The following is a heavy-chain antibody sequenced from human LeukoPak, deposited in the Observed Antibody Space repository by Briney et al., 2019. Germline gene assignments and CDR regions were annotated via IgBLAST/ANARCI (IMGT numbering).Heavy chain of an antibody. J-gene: IGHJ6*02. CDR1: GGSISSGGYY. CDR2: IYYSGST. Sequence: SQTLSLTCTVSGGSISSGGYYWSWIRQHPGTGLEWIGYIYYSGSTYYNPSLKSRVTISVDTSKNQFSLKLSSVTAADTAVYYCARDSSGYRRSYYYYGMDVWGQGTTVTVSS. D-gene: IGHD3-22*01. V-gene: IGHV4-31*03. CDR3: ARDSSGYRRSYYYYGMDV.